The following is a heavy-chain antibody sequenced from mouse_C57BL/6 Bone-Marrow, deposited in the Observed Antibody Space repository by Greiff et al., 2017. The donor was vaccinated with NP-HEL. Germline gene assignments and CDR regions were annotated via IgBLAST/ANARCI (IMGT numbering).Heavy chain of an antibody. D-gene: IGHD2-4*01. CDR1: GYSITSDY. V-gene: IGHV3-8*01. Sequence: EVHLVESGPGLAKPSQTLSLTCSVTGYSITSDYWNWIRKFPGNKLEYMGYISYSGSTYYNPSLKSRISITRDTSKNQYYLQLNSVTTEDTATYYCASNIYYDYDGYYAMDYWGQGTSVTVSS. CDR3: ASNIYYDYDGYYAMDY. J-gene: IGHJ4*01. CDR2: ISYSGST.